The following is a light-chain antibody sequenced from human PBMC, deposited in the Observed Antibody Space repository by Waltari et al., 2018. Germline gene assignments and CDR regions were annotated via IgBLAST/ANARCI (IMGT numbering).Light chain of an antibody. CDR3: GADHGSGSNFVKV. CDR1: SGYSNSN. J-gene: IGLJ2*01. Sequence: QPVLTQPPSASASLGASVTLTCTLSSGYSNSNVDWYQQRPGKGPRFVMRVGTGGIVGSKGDGIPDRFSVLGSGLNRYLTIKNIQEEDESDYHCGADHGSGSNFVKVFGGGTKLTVL. CDR2: VGTGGIVG. V-gene: IGLV9-49*01.